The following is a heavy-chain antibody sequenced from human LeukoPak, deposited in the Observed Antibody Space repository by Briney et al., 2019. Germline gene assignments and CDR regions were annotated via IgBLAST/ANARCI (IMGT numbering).Heavy chain of an antibody. Sequence: PSETLSLTCTVSGGSISSYYWSWVRQPAGKGLEWIGRMHSSGSTYYNPSRKSRVTMSADTSKNQFSLILSSVTAADTAIYYCARGTYGMDVWGQGTTVTVSS. V-gene: IGHV4-4*07. CDR3: ARGTYGMDV. CDR2: MHSSGST. CDR1: GGSISSYY. J-gene: IGHJ6*02.